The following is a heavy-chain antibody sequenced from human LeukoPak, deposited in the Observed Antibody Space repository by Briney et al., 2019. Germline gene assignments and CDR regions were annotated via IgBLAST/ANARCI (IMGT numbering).Heavy chain of an antibody. V-gene: IGHV3-23*01. Sequence: GGSLRLSCAASGFTFSSSAMSWVRQAPGKGLEWLSTISGGGGSTYYADSVKGRFTISGDNSKNTLYLHMKSLRAEDTAVYYCAKGSGWLLPQYFDFWGQGTLVTVS. CDR1: GFTFSSSA. CDR2: ISGGGGST. D-gene: IGHD2-21*01. J-gene: IGHJ4*02. CDR3: AKGSGWLLPQYFDF.